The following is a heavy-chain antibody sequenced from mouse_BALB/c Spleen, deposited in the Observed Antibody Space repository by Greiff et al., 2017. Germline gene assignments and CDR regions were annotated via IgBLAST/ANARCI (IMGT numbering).Heavy chain of an antibody. CDR2: ISSGGSYT. D-gene: IGHD2-10*02. V-gene: IGHV5-9-4*01. Sequence: EVKVVESGGGLVKPGGSLKLSFAASGFTFSSYAMSWVRQSPEKRLEWVAEISSGGSYTYYPDTVTGRFTISRDNAKNTLYLEMSSLRSEDTAMYYCARDRKYGNYVRAMDYWGQGTSVTVSS. CDR1: GFTFSSYA. J-gene: IGHJ4*01. CDR3: ARDRKYGNYVRAMDY.